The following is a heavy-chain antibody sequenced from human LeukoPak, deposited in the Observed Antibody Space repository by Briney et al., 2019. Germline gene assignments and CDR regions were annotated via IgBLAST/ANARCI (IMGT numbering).Heavy chain of an antibody. V-gene: IGHV7-4-1*02. CDR2: INTNTGNP. Sequence: ASVKVSCKASGYTFTSYAMNWVRQAPGQGLEWMGWINTNTGNPTYAQGFTGRFVFSLDTSVSTAYLQISSLKAEDTAVYYCARGKSTGAAADEYYYYMDVWGKGTTVTVSS. CDR1: GYTFTSYA. D-gene: IGHD6-13*01. J-gene: IGHJ6*03. CDR3: ARGKSTGAAADEYYYYMDV.